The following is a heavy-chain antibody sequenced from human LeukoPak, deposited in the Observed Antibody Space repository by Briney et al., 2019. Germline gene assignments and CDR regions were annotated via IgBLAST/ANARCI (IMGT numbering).Heavy chain of an antibody. Sequence: ASVKVSCKASGYTSTSYGISWVRQAPGQGLEWMGWISAYNGNANYAQKLQGRVTMTTDTSTSTAYMELRSLRSDDTAVYYCARGPLYYDILTGYYTEGGAFDIWGQGTMVTVSS. CDR2: ISAYNGNA. V-gene: IGHV1-18*04. D-gene: IGHD3-9*01. J-gene: IGHJ3*02. CDR1: GYTSTSYG. CDR3: ARGPLYYDILTGYYTEGGAFDI.